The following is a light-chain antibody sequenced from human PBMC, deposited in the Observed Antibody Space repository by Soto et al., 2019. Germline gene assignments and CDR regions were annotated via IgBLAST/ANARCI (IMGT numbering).Light chain of an antibody. CDR2: AAS. J-gene: IGKJ1*01. CDR3: LQDFNYPWT. CDR1: QSISSY. V-gene: IGKV1-39*01. Sequence: DIQMTQSPSSLSASVGARVPITCRASQSISSYLNWYQQKPGKAPKLLIYAASSLQSGVPSRFSGSGSGTDFTLTISSLQPEDFATYYCLQDFNYPWTFGQGTKVDI.